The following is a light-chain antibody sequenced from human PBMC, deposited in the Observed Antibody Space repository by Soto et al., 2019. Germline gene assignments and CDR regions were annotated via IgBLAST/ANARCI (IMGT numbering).Light chain of an antibody. CDR1: SSVVGGYNY. J-gene: IGLJ3*02. CDR3: SSYTGSTVV. CDR2: DVT. Sequence: QSVLTQPASVSGSPGQSITISCTGTSSVVGGYNYVSWYQQHPGKVPRLMIYDVTNRPSGVSNRFSASKSGNTASLTISGLQAEDEADYYCSSYTGSTVVFGGGTKLTVL. V-gene: IGLV2-14*01.